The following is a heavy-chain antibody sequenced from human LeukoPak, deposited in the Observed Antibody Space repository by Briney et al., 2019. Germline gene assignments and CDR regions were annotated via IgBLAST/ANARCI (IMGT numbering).Heavy chain of an antibody. V-gene: IGHV1-2*02. D-gene: IGHD7-27*01. Sequence: ASVKVSCKASGYTFTDYFIHWVRQAPGQGLEWMGWIGPKSGDTSYPQKFQGRVTVTRDTSISTAYMELSRLRSDDTAVYYCGRNRLGKALDIWGQGTMVTVSS. CDR2: IGPKSGDT. CDR3: GRNRLGKALDI. CDR1: GYTFTDYF. J-gene: IGHJ3*02.